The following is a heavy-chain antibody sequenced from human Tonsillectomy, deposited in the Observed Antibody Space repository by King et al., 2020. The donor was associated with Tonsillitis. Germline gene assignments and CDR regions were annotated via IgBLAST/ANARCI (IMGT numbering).Heavy chain of an antibody. V-gene: IGHV4-39*07. J-gene: IGHJ3*02. Sequence: QLQESGPGLVKPSETLSLTCTVSGGSISSSSYYWGWIRQPPGKGLEWIGSIYYSGSTYYNPSLKSRVTKSVDTSKNQFSLKLSSVTAADTAVYYCASVPPPMIVVVIPTLSIRIGNAFDIWGQGTMVTVSS. CDR2: IYYSGST. CDR3: ASVPPPMIVVVIPTLSIRIGNAFDI. D-gene: IGHD3-22*01. CDR1: GGSISSSSYY.